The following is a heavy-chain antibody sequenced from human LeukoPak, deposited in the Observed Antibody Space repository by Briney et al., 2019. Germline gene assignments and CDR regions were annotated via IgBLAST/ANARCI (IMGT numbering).Heavy chain of an antibody. J-gene: IGHJ3*02. CDR1: GGSISSYY. D-gene: IGHD1-1*01. V-gene: IGHV4-39*07. CDR2: IYYSGST. Sequence: SETLSLTCTVSGGSISSYYWGWIRQPPGKGLEWIGSIYYSGSTYYTPSLKSRVTISGDTSKKQFSLKLSSVTAADTAVYYCAGHEGTWDAFDIWGQGTMVTVSS. CDR3: AGHEGTWDAFDI.